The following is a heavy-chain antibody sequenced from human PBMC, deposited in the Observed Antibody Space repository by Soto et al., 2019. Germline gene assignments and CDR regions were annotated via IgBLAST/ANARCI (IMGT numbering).Heavy chain of an antibody. CDR3: ARGAIRVRFYYYYYGMDV. CDR2: IIPIFGTA. J-gene: IGHJ6*02. CDR1: GGTFSSYA. D-gene: IGHD3-3*01. V-gene: IGHV1-69*06. Sequence: GASVKVSCKASGGTFSSYAISWVRQAPGQGLEWMGGIIPIFGTANYAQKFQGRVTITADKSTSTAYMELSSLRSEDTAVYYCARGAIRVRFYYYYYGMDVWGQGTTVTVSS.